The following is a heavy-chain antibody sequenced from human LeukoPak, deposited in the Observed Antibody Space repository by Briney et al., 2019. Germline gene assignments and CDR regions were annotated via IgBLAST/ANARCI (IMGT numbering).Heavy chain of an antibody. CDR1: GFTFSSYT. CDR2: ISSSSSYI. J-gene: IGHJ4*02. V-gene: IGHV3-21*01. Sequence: GGSLRLPCAASGFTFSSYTMNWVRQAPGKGLEWVSSISSSSSYIYYADSVKGRFTISRDDAKNSLYLQMNSLRAQDTAVYYCARKGAGYSGYGIDYWGQGTLVTVSS. CDR3: ARKGAGYSGYGIDY. D-gene: IGHD5-12*01.